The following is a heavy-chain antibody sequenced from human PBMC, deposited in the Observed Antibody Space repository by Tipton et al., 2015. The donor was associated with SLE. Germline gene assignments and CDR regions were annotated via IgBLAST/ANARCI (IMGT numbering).Heavy chain of an antibody. CDR1: GASISTGGYS. V-gene: IGHV4-30-2*01. CDR3: ARFDYSNWDDY. CDR2: IFHTGSA. Sequence: TLSLTCVVSGASISTGGYSWSWIRQPPGKGLEWIGYIFHTGSAYYNPSLRSRLTISLDRSNNQFSLKVNSMTAADTAVYFCARFDYSNWDDYWGQGTLVTVSS. J-gene: IGHJ4*02. D-gene: IGHD4-11*01.